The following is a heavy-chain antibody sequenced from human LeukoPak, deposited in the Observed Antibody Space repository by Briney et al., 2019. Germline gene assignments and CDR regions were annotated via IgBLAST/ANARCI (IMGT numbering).Heavy chain of an antibody. CDR2: INHSGST. V-gene: IGHV4-34*01. CDR3: ANMKHGSGSYYRSPYYFDY. D-gene: IGHD3-10*01. Sequence: SETLSLTCAVYGGSFSGYYWSWIRQPPGKGLEWIGEINHSGSTNYNPSPKSRVTISVDTSKNQFSLKLSSVTAADTAVYYCANMKHGSGSYYRSPYYFDYWGQGTLVTVSS. CDR1: GGSFSGYY. J-gene: IGHJ4*02.